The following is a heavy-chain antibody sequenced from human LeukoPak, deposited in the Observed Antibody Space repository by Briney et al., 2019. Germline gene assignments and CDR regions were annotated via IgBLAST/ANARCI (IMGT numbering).Heavy chain of an antibody. CDR3: ARDLLGSSSRT. CDR1: GYTFTGYY. Sequence: ASVKVSXKASGYTFTGYYMYWVRQAPGQGLEWMGRINPNSGGTNYAQKFQGRVTMTRDTSISTAYMELSRLRSDDTAVYYCARDLLGSSSRTWGQGTLVTVSS. V-gene: IGHV1-2*06. D-gene: IGHD7-27*01. CDR2: INPNSGGT. J-gene: IGHJ5*02.